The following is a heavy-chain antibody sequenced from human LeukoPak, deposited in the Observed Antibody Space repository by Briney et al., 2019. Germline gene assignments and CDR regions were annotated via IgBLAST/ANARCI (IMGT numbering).Heavy chain of an antibody. CDR2: ISSSSSYI. CDR3: ARDRGGSSGGENFDY. D-gene: IGHD2-15*01. Sequence: GGSLRLSCAASGFTFSSYSMNWVRQDPGKGLEWVSSISSSSSYIYYADSVEGRFTISRDNAKNSLYLQMNRLRAEDTAVYYCARDRGGSSGGENFDYWGQGTLVTVSS. V-gene: IGHV3-21*01. J-gene: IGHJ4*02. CDR1: GFTFSSYS.